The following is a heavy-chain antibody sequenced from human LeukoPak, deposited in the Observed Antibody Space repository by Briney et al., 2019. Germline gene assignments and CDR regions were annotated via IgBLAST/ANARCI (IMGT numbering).Heavy chain of an antibody. D-gene: IGHD5-18*01. CDR3: ARQGGLWLRAPFDY. J-gene: IGHJ4*02. V-gene: IGHV4-39*01. CDR2: MYYSGST. CDR1: GGSISTSSYY. Sequence: PSETLSLTCTVSGGSISTSSYYWGWIRQPPGKGLEWIGSMYYSGSTYYNPSLQSRVTISVGTSKNQFSLRLTSVTAADTAVYYCARQGGLWLRAPFDYWGQGTLVTVSS.